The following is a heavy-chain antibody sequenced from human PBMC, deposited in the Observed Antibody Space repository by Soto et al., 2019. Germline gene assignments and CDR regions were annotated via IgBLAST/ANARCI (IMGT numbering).Heavy chain of an antibody. V-gene: IGHV3-23*01. CDR1: GFTFSNKP. Sequence: EVQLLESGGGLVQPGGSLRLSCAASGFTFSNKPMNWVRQAPGKGLEWVSGISGGGGTTDYADSVKGRFTISRDNSKNTLYLQRNSLRAEDTAVYHCAKVESCGGATCYYFDYWGQGTLVTVSS. D-gene: IGHD2-21*01. CDR2: ISGGGGTT. J-gene: IGHJ4*02. CDR3: AKVESCGGATCYYFDY.